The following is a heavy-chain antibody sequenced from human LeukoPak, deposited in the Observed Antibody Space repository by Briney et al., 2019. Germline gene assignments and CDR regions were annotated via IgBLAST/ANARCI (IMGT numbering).Heavy chain of an antibody. Sequence: GSLRLSCAASGFTFSSYGMHWVRQAPGKGLEWVAFIRYDGSNKYYADSVKGRFTISRDNAKNSLYLQMNSLRAEDTAVYYCARVWGSYYPFDYWGQGTLVTVSS. V-gene: IGHV3-30*02. D-gene: IGHD1-26*01. CDR3: ARVWGSYYPFDY. CDR2: IRYDGSNK. CDR1: GFTFSSYG. J-gene: IGHJ4*02.